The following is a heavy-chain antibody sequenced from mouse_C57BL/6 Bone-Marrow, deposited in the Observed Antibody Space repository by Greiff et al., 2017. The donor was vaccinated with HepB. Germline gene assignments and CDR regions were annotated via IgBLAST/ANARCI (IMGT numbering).Heavy chain of an antibody. Sequence: VQLQQPGAELVRPGTSVKLSCKASGYTFTSYWMHWVKQRPGQGLEWIGVIDPSDSYTNYNQKFKGKATLTVDTSSSTAYMQLSSLTSEDSAVYYCARSGKNAMDYWGQGTSVTVSS. V-gene: IGHV1-59*01. CDR3: ARSGKNAMDY. CDR2: IDPSDSYT. D-gene: IGHD3-1*01. CDR1: GYTFTSYW. J-gene: IGHJ4*01.